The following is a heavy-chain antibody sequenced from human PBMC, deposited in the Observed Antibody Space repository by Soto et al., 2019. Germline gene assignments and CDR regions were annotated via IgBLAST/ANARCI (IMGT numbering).Heavy chain of an antibody. Sequence: GGSLRLSCAASGFTFSSYAMSWVRQAPGKGLEWVSAISGSGGSTYYADSVKGRFTISRDNSKNTLYLQMNSLRAEDTAVYYCARSTVTMGGYYYYGMDVWGQGTTVTVSS. CDR2: ISGSGGST. V-gene: IGHV3-23*01. D-gene: IGHD4-4*01. CDR1: GFTFSSYA. CDR3: ARSTVTMGGYYYYGMDV. J-gene: IGHJ6*02.